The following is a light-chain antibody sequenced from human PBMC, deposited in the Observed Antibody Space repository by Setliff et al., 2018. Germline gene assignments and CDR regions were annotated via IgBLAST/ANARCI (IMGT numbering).Light chain of an antibody. Sequence: QSVLTQPASVSGSPGQSITISCTGTSSDVGGYNYVSWCQQHPGKAPKLMIYDVSKRPSGVSNRFSGSKSGNTASLTISGLQAEDEADYYCSSYTSSSPYVFGTGTKVTVL. CDR1: SSDVGGYNY. J-gene: IGLJ1*01. CDR2: DVS. CDR3: SSYTSSSPYV. V-gene: IGLV2-14*01.